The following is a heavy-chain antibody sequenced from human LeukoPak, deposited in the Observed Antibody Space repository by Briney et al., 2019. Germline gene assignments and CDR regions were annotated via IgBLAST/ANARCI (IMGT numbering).Heavy chain of an antibody. J-gene: IGHJ4*02. D-gene: IGHD1-26*01. CDR1: GGSISSGSYY. CDR3: ARRTSGKSDFDY. Sequence: SETLSLTCTVSGGSISSGSYYWGWIRQPPGKGLEWIGNLFYSGSTYYNPSLETRVTISVDTSKNQFALKLSSVTAADTAIYYCARRTSGKSDFDYWGQGTLVTVSS. V-gene: IGHV4-39*01. CDR2: LFYSGST.